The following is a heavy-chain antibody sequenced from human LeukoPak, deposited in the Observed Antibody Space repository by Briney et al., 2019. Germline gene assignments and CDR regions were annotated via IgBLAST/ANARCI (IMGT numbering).Heavy chain of an antibody. CDR3: ARYDISTYERRAFDY. V-gene: IGHV3-23*01. J-gene: IGHJ6*04. D-gene: IGHD3-9*01. Sequence: GGSLRLSCAASGFTFSNYAMAWVRQAPGQGLEWVSVITGNSDTIYYSDSVKGRFTVSRDNSKNILYMQMNSLGVEDTAVYYCARYDISTYERRAFDYWGKGTTVTVSS. CDR2: ITGNSDTI. CDR1: GFTFSNYA.